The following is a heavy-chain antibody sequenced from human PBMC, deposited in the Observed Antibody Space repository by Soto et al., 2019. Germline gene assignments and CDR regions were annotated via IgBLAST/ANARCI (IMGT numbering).Heavy chain of an antibody. CDR1: GYTFTTYA. CDR2: INTGNGNT. CDR3: ARGAYYGMDV. V-gene: IGHV1-3*04. Sequence: QVQLVQSGAEVKKPGASVKVSCKASGYTFTTYALHWVRQAPGQRLEWMGWINTGNGNTKYSQKFQGRVTITRDTSASTAYTELSSLRSEDTAVYYCARGAYYGMDVWGQGTTVTVSS. J-gene: IGHJ6*02.